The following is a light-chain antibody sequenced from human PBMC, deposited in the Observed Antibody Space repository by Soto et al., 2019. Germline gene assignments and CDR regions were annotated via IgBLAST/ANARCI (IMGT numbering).Light chain of an antibody. CDR1: QSLLHSNGYNY. Sequence: DIVMTQSPLSLPVTPGEPASISCRSSQSLLHSNGYNYLDWYLQKPGQSPQLLIYLGSNRASGVPDRFSGSGSGTDFTLKISRAEAEDVGVYYCMQALQTPWTFGQGTKVDNK. J-gene: IGKJ1*01. CDR3: MQALQTPWT. V-gene: IGKV2-28*01. CDR2: LGS.